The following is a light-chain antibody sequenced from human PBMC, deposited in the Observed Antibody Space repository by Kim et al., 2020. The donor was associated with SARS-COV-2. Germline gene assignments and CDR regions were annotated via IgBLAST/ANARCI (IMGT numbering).Light chain of an antibody. J-gene: IGKJ4*01. CDR1: VSSN. Sequence: VSSNLAWYQQKPGQAPRLLIYGASPRAPGIPARFSGSGSGTEFTLTISSLQSEDFAVYYCQQYNNWPLTFGGGTKLEI. CDR3: QQYNNWPLT. CDR2: GAS. V-gene: IGKV3-15*01.